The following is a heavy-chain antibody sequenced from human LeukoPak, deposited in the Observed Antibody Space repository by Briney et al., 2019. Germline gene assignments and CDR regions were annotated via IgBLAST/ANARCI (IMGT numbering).Heavy chain of an antibody. D-gene: IGHD1-26*01. V-gene: IGHV4-34*01. J-gene: IGHJ5*02. Sequence: SETLSLTCAVYSGSFSGYYWSWIRQPPGKGLEWIEEINHSGSTNYNPSLKSRVTISVDTSKNQFSLKLSSVTAADTAVYYCASHTVGATSSDWFDPWGQGTLVTVSS. CDR1: SGSFSGYY. CDR3: ASHTVGATSSDWFDP. CDR2: INHSGST.